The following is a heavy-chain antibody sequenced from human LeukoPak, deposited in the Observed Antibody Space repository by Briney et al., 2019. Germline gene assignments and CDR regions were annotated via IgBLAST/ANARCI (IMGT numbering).Heavy chain of an antibody. CDR1: GGSISSSSYY. CDR2: IYYSGST. D-gene: IGHD6-6*01. Sequence: SETLSLTCTVSGGSISSSSYYWGWLRQPPGKGLEWFGSIYYSGSTYYNPSRKSRVNISEDKSKNQFSLKLSSLTAADTAVYYCASSSSSSVNGIDVWGQGTTVTVSS. V-gene: IGHV4-39*01. CDR3: ASSSSSSVNGIDV. J-gene: IGHJ6*02.